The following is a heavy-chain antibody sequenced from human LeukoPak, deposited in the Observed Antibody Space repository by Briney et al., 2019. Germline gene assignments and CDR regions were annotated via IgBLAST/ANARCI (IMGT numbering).Heavy chain of an antibody. J-gene: IGHJ3*02. Sequence: PGGSLRLSCAASGFTFDDYAMHWVRQAPGKGLEWVSGISWNSGSIGYADSVKGRFTISRDNAKNSLYLQMNSLRAEDMALYYCAKDIQVGATGVLVGSAFDIWGQGTMVTVSS. V-gene: IGHV3-9*03. CDR1: GFTFDDYA. CDR3: AKDIQVGATGVLVGSAFDI. D-gene: IGHD1-26*01. CDR2: ISWNSGSI.